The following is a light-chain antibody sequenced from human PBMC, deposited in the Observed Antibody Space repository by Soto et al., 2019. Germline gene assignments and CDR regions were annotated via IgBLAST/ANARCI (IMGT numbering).Light chain of an antibody. CDR3: QQYDNLPFT. CDR1: QDISKY. V-gene: IGKV1-33*01. J-gene: IGKJ3*01. CDR2: DAS. Sequence: DIQMTQSPSSLSASVGDRVTITCKASQDISKYLNWYQQKPGKAPKLLIYDASNLETGVPSRFSGSGSGTDFTFTISSLQPEDIATYYCQQYDNLPFTFGPGTKVDIK.